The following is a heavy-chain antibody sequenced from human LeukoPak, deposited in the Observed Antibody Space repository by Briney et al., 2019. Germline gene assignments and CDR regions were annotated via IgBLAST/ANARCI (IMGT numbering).Heavy chain of an antibody. Sequence: GGSLRLSCAASGFTFSSYSMNWVRQAPGKGLEWVSYISSSSSTIYYADSVKGRFTISRDNAKNSLYLQMNSLRAEDTAVYHCARDLRATTSPGSPQYWGQGTLVTVSS. J-gene: IGHJ4*02. V-gene: IGHV3-48*04. CDR3: ARDLRATTSPGSPQY. CDR2: ISSSSSTI. D-gene: IGHD1-1*01. CDR1: GFTFSSYS.